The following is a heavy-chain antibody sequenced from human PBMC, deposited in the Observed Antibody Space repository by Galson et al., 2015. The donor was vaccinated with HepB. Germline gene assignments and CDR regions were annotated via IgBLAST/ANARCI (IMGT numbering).Heavy chain of an antibody. V-gene: IGHV1-46*01. CDR2: INPSGGTT. CDR3: ARDLIGYIDY. CDR1: GYTFTSYY. J-gene: IGHJ4*02. Sequence: SVKVSCKASGYTFTSYYMHWVRQAPGQGLEWMGMINPSGGTTSYAQKFQGRVTMTRDTSTSAVYMELSSLRSEDTAVYYCARDLIGYIDYWGQGTLATVSS. D-gene: IGHD2-15*01.